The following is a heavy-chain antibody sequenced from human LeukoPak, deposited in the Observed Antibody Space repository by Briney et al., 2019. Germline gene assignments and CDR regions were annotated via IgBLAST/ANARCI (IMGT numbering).Heavy chain of an antibody. CDR1: GFTFSDYG. J-gene: IGHJ4*02. D-gene: IGHD4-17*01. V-gene: IGHV3-20*04. CDR2: INWNGGRT. Sequence: AGGSLRLSCAASGFTFSDYGLNWVRQAPGKGLEWVSGINWNGGRTGYADSVRGRFTISRDNTVDSLYLQMNSLRAEDTALYYCARYVLDYGAFDYWGQGTLVTVSS. CDR3: ARYVLDYGAFDY.